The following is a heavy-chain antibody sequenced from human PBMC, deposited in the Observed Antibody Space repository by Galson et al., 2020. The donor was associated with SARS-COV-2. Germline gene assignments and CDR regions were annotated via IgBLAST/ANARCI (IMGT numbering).Heavy chain of an antibody. CDR2: ISYDGSNK. Sequence: GGSLRLSCAASGFTFSSYAMHWVRQAPGKGLEWVAVISYDGSNKYYADSVKGRFTISRDNSKNTLYLQMNSLRAEDTAVYYCARDGSYSGSVAFDYWGQGTLVTVSS. D-gene: IGHD1-26*01. V-gene: IGHV3-30-3*01. CDR1: GFTFSSYA. J-gene: IGHJ4*02. CDR3: ARDGSYSGSVAFDY.